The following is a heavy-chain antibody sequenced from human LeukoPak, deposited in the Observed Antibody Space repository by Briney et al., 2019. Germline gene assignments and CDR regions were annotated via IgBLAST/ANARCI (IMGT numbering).Heavy chain of an antibody. CDR2: INHSGST. D-gene: IGHD6-19*01. CDR3: ARAGWTVAGTFDY. CDR1: GGSFSGYY. V-gene: IGHV4-34*01. J-gene: IGHJ4*02. Sequence: SETLSLTCAVYGGSFSGYYWSWIRQPPGKGLEWIGEINHSGSTNYNPSFKSRVTISVDTSKNQFSLKLSSVTAADTAVYYCARAGWTVAGTFDYWGQGTLVTVSS.